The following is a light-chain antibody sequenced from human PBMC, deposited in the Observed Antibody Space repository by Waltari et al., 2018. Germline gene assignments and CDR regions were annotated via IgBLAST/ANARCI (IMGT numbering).Light chain of an antibody. V-gene: IGLV2-14*03. Sequence: QSALTQPASVSGSPGQSITMSCTGTSSDIGSQKYVSWYQPHPGKAPKLMIYDVSERPSGVSNRFSGSKSVNTASLTISGRQADDEADYFCCAYTGSVWVFGGGTKLTVL. CDR2: DVS. CDR3: CAYTGSVWV. CDR1: SSDIGSQKY. J-gene: IGLJ3*02.